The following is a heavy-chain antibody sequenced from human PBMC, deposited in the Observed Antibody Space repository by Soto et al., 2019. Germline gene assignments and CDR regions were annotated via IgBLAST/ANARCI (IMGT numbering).Heavy chain of an antibody. Sequence: QVQLQQWGAGLLKPSETLSLTCVVNGGSFSGYYWSWIRQPPGKGLEWIGEINQSGGTNYNPSLDSRVTMSVDTSKNQFSLKLSSVTAADSAVYFCARGSWEVRFEYWGQGTLVSVSS. V-gene: IGHV4-34*02. D-gene: IGHD6-13*01. J-gene: IGHJ4*02. CDR3: ARGSWEVRFEY. CDR1: GGSFSGYY. CDR2: INQSGGT.